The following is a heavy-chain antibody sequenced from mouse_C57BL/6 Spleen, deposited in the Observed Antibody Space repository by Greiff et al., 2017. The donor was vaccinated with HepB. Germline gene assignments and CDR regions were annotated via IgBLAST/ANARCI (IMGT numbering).Heavy chain of an antibody. CDR3: ARDAAWFAY. V-gene: IGHV7-1*01. Sequence: EVKLVESGGGLVQSGRSLRLSCATSGFTFSDFYMEWVRQAPGKGLEWIAASRNKANDYTTEYSASVKGRFIVSRDTYRSFLYLQMNALRAEYTAMYYCARDAAWFAYWGQGTLVTVSA. J-gene: IGHJ3*01. CDR1: GFTFSDFY. CDR2: SRNKANDYTT.